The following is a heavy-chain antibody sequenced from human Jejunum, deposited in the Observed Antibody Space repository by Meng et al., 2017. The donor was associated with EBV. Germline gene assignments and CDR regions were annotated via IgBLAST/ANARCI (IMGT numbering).Heavy chain of an antibody. V-gene: IGHV1-18*01. Sequence: LVQSGAEDKEPGASVMVYWNASGYTLTNYGVSWVRQAPGQGLEWMGWISAYNGNTDYAQKLQGRVTMTTDTPTSTAYMELRSLRSDDTAVYYCTILSHCDGGICYSYDYWGQGTLVTVSS. J-gene: IGHJ4*02. CDR3: TILSHCDGGICYSYDY. D-gene: IGHD2-15*01. CDR1: GYTLTNYG. CDR2: ISAYNGNT.